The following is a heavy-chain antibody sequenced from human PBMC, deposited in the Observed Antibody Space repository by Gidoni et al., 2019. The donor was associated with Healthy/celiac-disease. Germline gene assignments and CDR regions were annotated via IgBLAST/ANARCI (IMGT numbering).Heavy chain of an antibody. CDR2: IYSGGST. CDR1: AFTVSSNY. Sequence: EVQLVESGGGLVQPGGSLRLSCAASAFTVSSNYMSWVRQAPGKGQEWGSVIYSGGSTYYADSVKGRFTISRDNSKNTLYLQMNSLRAEDTAVYYWARRYGSGSYYNDYWGQGTLVTVSS. V-gene: IGHV3-66*01. D-gene: IGHD3-10*01. J-gene: IGHJ4*02. CDR3: ARRYGSGSYYNDY.